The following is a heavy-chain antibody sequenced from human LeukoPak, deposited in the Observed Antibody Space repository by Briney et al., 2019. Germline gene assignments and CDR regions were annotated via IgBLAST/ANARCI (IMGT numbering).Heavy chain of an antibody. J-gene: IGHJ4*02. CDR2: IKSETDGGTT. CDR3: TRRSSAAGRQYFDY. V-gene: IGHV3-15*01. Sequence: GGSLRLTCAASGFTFSSYAMRWVRQAPGKGLEWVGRIKSETDGGTTDYAAPVKGTFTISRDDSENTLYLQMNSLKTEDTAVYYCTRRSSAAGRQYFDYWGQGTLVTVSS. CDR1: GFTFSSYA. D-gene: IGHD6-13*01.